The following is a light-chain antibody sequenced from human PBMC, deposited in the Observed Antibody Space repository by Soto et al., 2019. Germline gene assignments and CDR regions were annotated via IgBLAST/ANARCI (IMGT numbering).Light chain of an antibody. CDR3: QHYNSYSEA. CDR2: KAS. J-gene: IGKJ1*01. V-gene: IGKV1-5*03. Sequence: DIQMTQSPSTLSGSVGDSVTITCRASQTISSWLAWYQQKPGKAPKLLIYKASTLKSGVPSRFSGSGSGTEVTLTIRRLQPDDFATYYCQHYNSYSEAFDQGTKVELK. CDR1: QTISSW.